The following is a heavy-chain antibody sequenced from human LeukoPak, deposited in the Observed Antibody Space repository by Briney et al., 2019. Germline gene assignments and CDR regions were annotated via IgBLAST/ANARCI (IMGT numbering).Heavy chain of an antibody. J-gene: IGHJ6*02. CDR2: IYYSGST. V-gene: IGHV4-59*01. Sequence: SETLSLTCTVSGGSISSYYWSWIRQPPGKGLQCIGHIYYSGSTNYNPSLKSRVTISVDTSKNQFSLKLSSVTAADTAVYYCARSNMVRGYYYGMDVWGQGTTVTVSS. CDR1: GGSISSYY. CDR3: ARSNMVRGYYYGMDV. D-gene: IGHD3-10*01.